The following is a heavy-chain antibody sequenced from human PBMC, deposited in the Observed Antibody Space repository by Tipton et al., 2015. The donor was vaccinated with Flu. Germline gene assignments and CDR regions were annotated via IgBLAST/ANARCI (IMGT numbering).Heavy chain of an antibody. CDR2: IYTSGST. J-gene: IGHJ4*02. V-gene: IGHV4-4*07. D-gene: IGHD3-3*01. CDR1: GGSISSYY. CDR3: ARGCDFWSGGEYYFDY. Sequence: LRLSCTVSGGSISSYYWSWIRQPAGKGLEWIGRIYTSGSTNYNPSLKSRVTMSVDTSKNQFSLKLSPVTAADTAVYYCARGCDFWSGGEYYFDYWGQGTLVTVSS.